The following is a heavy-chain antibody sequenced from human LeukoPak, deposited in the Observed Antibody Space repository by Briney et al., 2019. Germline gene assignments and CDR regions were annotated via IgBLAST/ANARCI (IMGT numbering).Heavy chain of an antibody. J-gene: IGHJ4*02. CDR1: GGSFSDYY. V-gene: IGHV4-34*01. CDR2: INHSGST. Sequence: SETLSLTCAVYGGSFSDYYWSWIRQPPGKGLEWIGEINHSGSTNYNPSLKSRVTISVDTSKNQFSLKLSSVTAADTAVYYCARGLTQYSSSWYSLNRGCWLDYWGQGTLVTVSS. D-gene: IGHD6-13*01. CDR3: ARGLTQYSSSWYSLNRGCWLDY.